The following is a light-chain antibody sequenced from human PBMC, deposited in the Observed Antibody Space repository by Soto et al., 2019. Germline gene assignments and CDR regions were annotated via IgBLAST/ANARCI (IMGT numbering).Light chain of an antibody. J-gene: IGLJ1*01. CDR1: SXDVGGYNY. CDR3: SSYTSSSTLV. V-gene: IGLV2-14*01. Sequence: QSVLTQPASVSGSPGQSITISCTGTSXDVGGYNYVSWCQQHPGKAPKLMIYEVSNRPSGVSNRFSGSKSGNTASLTISGLQAEDEADYYCSSYTSSSTLVFGTGTKVTVL. CDR2: EVS.